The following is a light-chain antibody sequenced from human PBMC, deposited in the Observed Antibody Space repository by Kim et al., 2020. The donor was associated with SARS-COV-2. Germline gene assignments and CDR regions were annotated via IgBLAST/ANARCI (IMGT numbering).Light chain of an antibody. CDR3: QQRTSWPLT. CDR2: DAS. CDR1: QIVISH. Sequence: VSPTERATLSCRSSQIVISHLAWYQQKPGQVPRLLIYDASNRATGIPARFSGSGSVPDFTLTISSLEPEDFAVYYCQQRTSWPLTFGGGTKVDIK. J-gene: IGKJ4*01. V-gene: IGKV3-11*01.